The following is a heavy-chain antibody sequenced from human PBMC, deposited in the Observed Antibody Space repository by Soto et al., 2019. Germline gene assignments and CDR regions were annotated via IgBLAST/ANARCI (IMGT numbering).Heavy chain of an antibody. CDR2: IYPGDHET. Sequence: GESLKISCQCSGYTFSNFLICWVRQLPGQGLEWMGIIYPGDHETRYSPSFLGKVTISAEKSINTAYLQWSSLEASDSAFYFCARSPSSSPYFDVCGQGALVTVSS. CDR1: GYTFSNFL. V-gene: IGHV5-51*01. D-gene: IGHD6-13*01. J-gene: IGHJ4*02. CDR3: ARSPSSSPYFDV.